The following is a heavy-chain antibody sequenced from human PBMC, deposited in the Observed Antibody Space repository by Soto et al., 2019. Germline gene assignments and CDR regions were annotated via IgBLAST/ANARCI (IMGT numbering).Heavy chain of an antibody. D-gene: IGHD3-10*01. CDR3: AKGLFRFGESPFDY. J-gene: IGHJ4*02. Sequence: SQTLSLTCAISGDSVSSNSAAWNWIRQSPSRGLEWLGRTYYRSKWYNDYAVSVKSRITINPDTSKNQFSLQLNSVTPEDTAVYYCAKGLFRFGESPFDYWGQGTLVTVSS. V-gene: IGHV6-1*01. CDR1: GDSVSSNSAA. CDR2: TYYRSKWYN.